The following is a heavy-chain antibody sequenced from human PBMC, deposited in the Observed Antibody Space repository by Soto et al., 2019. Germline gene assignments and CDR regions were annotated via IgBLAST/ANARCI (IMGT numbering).Heavy chain of an antibody. CDR3: ARDSTVTTTFDI. Sequence: GGSLRLSCAASGFIFSSYWMHWIRQAPGKGLVWVSRIKTDGSSTTYADSVKGRFTISRDNAKNTLYLQMNSLRAEDTAVYYCARDSTVTTTFDIWGQGTMVTVSS. CDR1: GFIFSSYW. CDR2: IKTDGSST. V-gene: IGHV3-74*01. D-gene: IGHD4-4*01. J-gene: IGHJ3*02.